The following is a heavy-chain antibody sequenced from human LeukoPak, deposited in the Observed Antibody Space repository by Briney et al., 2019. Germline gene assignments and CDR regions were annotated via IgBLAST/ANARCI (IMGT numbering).Heavy chain of an antibody. CDR3: ARGPFTIFGPLPDY. Sequence: ASVKVSCKASSYTFTSYGISWLRQAPGQGLEWMGWISAYNGNTNYAQKLQGRVTMTTDTSTSTAYMELSRLRSDDTAVYYCARGPFTIFGPLPDYWGQGTLVTVSS. CDR2: ISAYNGNT. CDR1: SYTFTSYG. V-gene: IGHV1-18*01. D-gene: IGHD3-3*01. J-gene: IGHJ4*02.